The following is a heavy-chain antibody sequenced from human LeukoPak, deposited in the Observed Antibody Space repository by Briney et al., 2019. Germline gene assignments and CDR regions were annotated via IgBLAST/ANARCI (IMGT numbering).Heavy chain of an antibody. D-gene: IGHD6-19*01. CDR2: INHSGSA. V-gene: IGHV4-34*01. J-gene: IGHJ5*02. CDR3: AAQWLTGRVMTA. Sequence: KPSETLSLTCAVYGGSFSGYYWSWMRQPPGKGLEWIGEINHSGSAKYNPSLKTRVTVSVDTSKNQFSLKLNSVTAADAAVYYCAAQWLTGRVMTAWGQGTLVTVSS. CDR1: GGSFSGYY.